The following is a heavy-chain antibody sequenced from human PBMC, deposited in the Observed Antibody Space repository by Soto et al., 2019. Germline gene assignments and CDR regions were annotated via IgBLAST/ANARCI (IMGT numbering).Heavy chain of an antibody. J-gene: IGHJ4*02. CDR1: GGTFSSYA. CDR3: ARDLHYSSSWYYFDY. D-gene: IGHD6-13*01. CDR2: IIPIFGTA. Sequence: SVKVSCKASGGTFSSYAISWVRQAPGQGLEWMGGIIPIFGTANYAQKFQGRVTITADESTSTAYMELSSLRSEDTAVYYCARDLHYSSSWYYFDYWGQGTLVTVSS. V-gene: IGHV1-69*13.